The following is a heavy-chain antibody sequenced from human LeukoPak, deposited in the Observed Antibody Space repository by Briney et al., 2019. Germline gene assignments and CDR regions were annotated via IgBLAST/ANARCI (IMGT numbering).Heavy chain of an antibody. CDR1: GGSFSGYY. Sequence: SETLPLTCAVYGGSFSGYYWSWIRQPPGKGLEWIGEINHSGSTNYNPSLKSRVTISVDTSKNQFSLKLSSVTAADTAVYYCARTGAYSGNKSGMDVWGKGTTVTVSS. J-gene: IGHJ6*04. V-gene: IGHV4-34*01. CDR2: INHSGST. D-gene: IGHD5-12*01. CDR3: ARTGAYSGNKSGMDV.